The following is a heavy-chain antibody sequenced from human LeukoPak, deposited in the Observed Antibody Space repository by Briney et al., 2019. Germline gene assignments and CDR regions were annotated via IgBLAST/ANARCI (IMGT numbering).Heavy chain of an antibody. V-gene: IGHV3-30*18. D-gene: IGHD1-26*01. CDR1: GFTFTSYG. Sequence: GGSLRLSCAVSGFTFTSYGMHWVRQAPGKGLEWVAVISSDGSHTYYADSVKGRFTISRDNSKKMLYLQMNSLRAEDTAVFYCAKEGRATTVDYWGQGTLVTVYS. CDR2: ISSDGSHT. J-gene: IGHJ4*02. CDR3: AKEGRATTVDY.